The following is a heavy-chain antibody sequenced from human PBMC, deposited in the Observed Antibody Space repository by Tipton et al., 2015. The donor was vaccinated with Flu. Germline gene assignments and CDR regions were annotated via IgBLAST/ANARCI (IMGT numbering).Heavy chain of an antibody. CDR3: ARALPRAGFGSGYYAGWFDP. J-gene: IGHJ5*02. Sequence: TLSLTCAVYGGSFSGYYWSWIRQPPGEGLAWIGEINHSGSTNYNPSLKSRVTISVATSKNQFSLKLSSVTAADSAVYYCARALPRAGFGSGYYAGWFDPWGQGTLVTVSS. CDR2: INHSGST. CDR1: GGSFSGYY. V-gene: IGHV4-34*01. D-gene: IGHD3-3*01.